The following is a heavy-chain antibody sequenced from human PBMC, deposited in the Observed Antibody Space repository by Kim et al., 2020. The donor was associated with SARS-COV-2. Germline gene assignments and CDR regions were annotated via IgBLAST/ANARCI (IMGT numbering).Heavy chain of an antibody. D-gene: IGHD2-2*01. J-gene: IGHJ6*02. Sequence: ASVKVSCKASGYTFTSYYMHWVRQAPGQGLEWMGIINPSGGSTSYAQKFQGRVTMTRDTSTSTVYMELSSLRSEDTAVYYCARDLVVVPASYGIDVWGQGTTVTVSS. CDR3: ARDLVVVPASYGIDV. CDR1: GYTFTSYY. CDR2: INPSGGST. V-gene: IGHV1-46*01.